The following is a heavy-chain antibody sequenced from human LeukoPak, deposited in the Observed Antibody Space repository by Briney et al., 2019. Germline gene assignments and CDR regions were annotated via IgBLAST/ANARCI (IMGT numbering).Heavy chain of an antibody. CDR3: ARDRSNSSFEP. Sequence: SETRSLTGTVSGASISSSSYSWCWIRQPPGKGREWIGSIYYSGRTHYNPSLKSRVTISADTSKNKSSLQLSSVTAADTAVYYCARDRSNSSFEPWGQGTLVTVSS. CDR1: GASISSSSYS. V-gene: IGHV4-39*07. CDR2: IYYSGRT. J-gene: IGHJ5*02.